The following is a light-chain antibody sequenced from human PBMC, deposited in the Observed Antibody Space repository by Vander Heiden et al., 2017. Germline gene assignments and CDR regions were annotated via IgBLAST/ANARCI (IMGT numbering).Light chain of an antibody. J-gene: IGKJ1*01. CDR2: DAS. CDR1: QSVSSHY. Sequence: EIVLTQSPGTLSLSPGERATLSCRVSQSVSSHYLPWYQKKPGQAPRLLMYDASSRATGISDRFSGSGSGTDFTLTITRLEPEDFAVYYCQQNRTFGQGTMVEIK. CDR3: QQNRT. V-gene: IGKV3-20*01.